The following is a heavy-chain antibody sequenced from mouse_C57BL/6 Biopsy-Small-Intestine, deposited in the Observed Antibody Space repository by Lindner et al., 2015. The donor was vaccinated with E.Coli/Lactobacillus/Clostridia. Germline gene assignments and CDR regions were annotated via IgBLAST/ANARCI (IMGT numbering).Heavy chain of an antibody. Sequence: SVKVSCKTSGATFRNYVVAWVRQAPGQGLEWMGGIIPIFGTANYAPKFQGRITITADESTKTNYDESTTTVHLELSGLRSEDTALYYCASGWVVPYFDSWGQGTLVTVSP. V-gene: IGHV1-54*02. J-gene: IGHJ4*01. CDR2: IIPIFGTA. CDR3: EDTALYYCASGWVVPYFDS. CDR1: GATFRNYV. D-gene: IGHD1-1*01.